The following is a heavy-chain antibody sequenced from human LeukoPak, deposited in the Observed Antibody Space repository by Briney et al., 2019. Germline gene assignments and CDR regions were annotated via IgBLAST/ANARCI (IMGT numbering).Heavy chain of an antibody. D-gene: IGHD4-17*01. CDR1: GFTFSSYA. V-gene: IGHV3-30*04. Sequence: GGSLRLSCAASGFTFSSYAMHWVRQAPGKGLEWLAVISYDGSNKYYADSVKGRFTISRDNSKNTLYLQMNSLRAEDTAVYYCARTGDGDYGGYYFDYWGQGTLVTVSS. CDR3: ARTGDGDYGGYYFDY. J-gene: IGHJ4*02. CDR2: ISYDGSNK.